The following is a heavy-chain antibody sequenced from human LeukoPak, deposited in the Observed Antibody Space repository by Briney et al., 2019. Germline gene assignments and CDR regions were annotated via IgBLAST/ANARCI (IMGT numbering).Heavy chain of an antibody. Sequence: GGSLRLSCVGSGFTFSSYAMHWVRQAPGKGLEWVAVISYDGSNKYYADSVKGRFTISRDNSKNTLYLQMNSLRAEDTAVYYCARSDYGDYYYYGMDVWGQGTTVTVSS. D-gene: IGHD4-17*01. CDR2: ISYDGSNK. J-gene: IGHJ6*02. CDR3: ARSDYGDYYYYGMDV. V-gene: IGHV3-30*04. CDR1: GFTFSSYA.